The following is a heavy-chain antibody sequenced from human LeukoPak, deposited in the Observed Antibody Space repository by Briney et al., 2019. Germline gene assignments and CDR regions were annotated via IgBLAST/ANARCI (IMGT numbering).Heavy chain of an antibody. CDR2: IYSGGRT. CDR1: GFTVSSNY. D-gene: IGHD3-10*01. Sequence: GGSLRLSCAASGFTVSSNYMSWVRQAPGKGLEWVSIIYSGGRTYYADSVKGRLTISRDTSKNTLYLQMNSLRAEDTAVYYCARVWYGSGSLYYYYYYMDVWGKGTTVTISS. V-gene: IGHV3-66*01. J-gene: IGHJ6*03. CDR3: ARVWYGSGSLYYYYYYMDV.